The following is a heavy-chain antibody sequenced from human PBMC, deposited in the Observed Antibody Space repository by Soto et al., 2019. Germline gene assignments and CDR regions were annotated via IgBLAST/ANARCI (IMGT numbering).Heavy chain of an antibody. V-gene: IGHV3-33*01. CDR2: IWTDGNTR. D-gene: IGHD1-1*01. CDR3: ERGANGNDDACDY. J-gene: IGHJ4*02. CDR1: GFMFSNHG. Sequence: QVQLVESGGGVVQPGRSLRLSCAASGFMFSNHGMPWVRQAPGKGLEWVAVIWTDGNTRYYTDSVEGRFTISRATSNNTVYLQMNNLRAEDTAVYYGERGANGNDDACDYCGQGTLVTVSS.